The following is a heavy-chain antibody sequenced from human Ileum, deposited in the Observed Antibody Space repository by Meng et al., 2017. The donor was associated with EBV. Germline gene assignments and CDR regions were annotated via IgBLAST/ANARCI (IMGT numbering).Heavy chain of an antibody. CDR3: ARAVPSGGNSFDY. J-gene: IGHJ4*02. Sequence: VHLVECGGRVKKPGSSGKVSCKASGGPFSSYAISWVRQAPGQGLEWRGGIIPIFGTANYAQKFQGRVTITADKSTSTAYMELSSLRSEDTAVYYCARAVPSGGNSFDYWGQGTLVTVSS. CDR2: IIPIFGTA. D-gene: IGHD4-23*01. CDR1: GGPFSSYA. V-gene: IGHV1-69*06.